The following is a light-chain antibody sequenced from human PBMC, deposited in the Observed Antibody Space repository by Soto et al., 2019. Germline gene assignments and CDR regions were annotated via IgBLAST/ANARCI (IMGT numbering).Light chain of an antibody. CDR1: NSNIGSNY. V-gene: IGLV1-47*01. CDR3: ATWDDRLSGVV. J-gene: IGLJ2*01. Sequence: QSVLTQSPSASGTPGQRVTISCSGINSNIGSNYVHWYQQFPGTAPKVLIYRNSQRTSGVPDRFSGSKSGISASLAISGLRSEDEADYFCATWDDRLSGVVFGGGTKVTVL. CDR2: RNS.